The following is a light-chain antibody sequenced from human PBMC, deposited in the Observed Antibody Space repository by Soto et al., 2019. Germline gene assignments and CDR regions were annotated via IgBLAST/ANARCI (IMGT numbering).Light chain of an antibody. V-gene: IGKV1-39*01. CDR3: QQSYSTPIT. CDR1: QSISTY. J-gene: IGKJ5*01. CDR2: AAS. Sequence: DIQMPQSPSSLSASVGGRATITCRASQSISTYLNWYQQKPGKPPKLLIYAASSLQSGVPSRFSGSGSGTDFTLTISSLQPEDFATYYCQQSYSTPITFGQGTRLEIK.